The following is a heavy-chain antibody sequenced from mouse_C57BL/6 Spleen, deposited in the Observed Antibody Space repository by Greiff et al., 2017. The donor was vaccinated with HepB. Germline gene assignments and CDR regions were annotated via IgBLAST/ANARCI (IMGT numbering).Heavy chain of an antibody. J-gene: IGHJ2*01. Sequence: QVQLKQSGAELVKPGASVKISCKASGYAFSSYWMNWVKQRPGKGLEWIGQIYPGDGDTNYNGKFKGKATLTADKSSSTAYMQLSSLTSEDSAVYFCARDYYGSSSLFDYWGQGTTLTVSS. CDR2: IYPGDGDT. D-gene: IGHD1-1*01. V-gene: IGHV1-80*01. CDR3: ARDYYGSSSLFDY. CDR1: GYAFSSYW.